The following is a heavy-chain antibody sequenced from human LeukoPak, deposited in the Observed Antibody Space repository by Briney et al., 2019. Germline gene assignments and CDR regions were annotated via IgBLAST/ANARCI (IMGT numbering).Heavy chain of an antibody. CDR3: ARHEDYGDYTHNWFDP. J-gene: IGHJ5*02. D-gene: IGHD4-17*01. CDR1: GGSINSPNC. V-gene: IGHV4-4*02. CDR2: ILPSGSA. Sequence: SETLSLTCAVSGGSINSPNCWTWVRAPPGKGLEWVGEILPSGSANYNPSVKSRVTISVDKSKNQFSLKLSSVSAAGTAVYYCARHEDYGDYTHNWFDPWGQGTLVTVSS.